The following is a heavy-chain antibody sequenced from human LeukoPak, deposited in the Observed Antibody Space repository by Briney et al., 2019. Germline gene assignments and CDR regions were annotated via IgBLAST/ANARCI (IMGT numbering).Heavy chain of an antibody. V-gene: IGHV3-21*01. J-gene: IGHJ4*02. CDR2: ISSSSSYI. Sequence: GGSLRLSCAASGFTFSSYAMSWVRQAPGKGLEWVSSISSSSSYIYYADSVKGRFTISRDNAKNSLYLQMNSLRAEDTAVYYCARDSIAAAGTDYWGQGTLVTVSS. CDR1: GFTFSSYA. CDR3: ARDSIAAAGTDY. D-gene: IGHD6-13*01.